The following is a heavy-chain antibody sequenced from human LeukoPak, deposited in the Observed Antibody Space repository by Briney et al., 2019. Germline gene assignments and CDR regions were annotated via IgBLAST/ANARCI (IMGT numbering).Heavy chain of an antibody. V-gene: IGHV3-23*01. CDR3: AKDFVRYNIQFDY. Sequence: PGGSLRLSCEASGFTFSSYGISWVRQAPGKGLEWVSTISGSGVKTYYADSVKGRFIISRDNSKDMLYLQMNSLRAEDTALYYCAKDFVRYNIQFDYWGQGALVTVSS. D-gene: IGHD1-1*01. J-gene: IGHJ4*02. CDR2: ISGSGVKT. CDR1: GFTFSSYG.